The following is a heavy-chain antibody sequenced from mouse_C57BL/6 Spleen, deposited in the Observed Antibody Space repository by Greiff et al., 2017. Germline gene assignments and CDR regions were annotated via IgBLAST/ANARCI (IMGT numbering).Heavy chain of an antibody. CDR2: IWRGGST. J-gene: IGHJ3*01. CDR3: ARNNYDAWFAY. V-gene: IGHV2-2*01. CDR1: GFSLTSYG. Sequence: VQLQQSGPGLVQPSQSLSITCTVSGFSLTSYGVHWVRQSPGKGLEWLGVIWRGGSTDYNAAFISRLSISKDNSKSQVFFKMNSLQADDTAIYYCARNNYDAWFAYWGQGTLVTVSA. D-gene: IGHD2-4*01.